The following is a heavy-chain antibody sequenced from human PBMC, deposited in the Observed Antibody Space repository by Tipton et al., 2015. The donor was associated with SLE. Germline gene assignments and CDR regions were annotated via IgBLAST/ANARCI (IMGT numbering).Heavy chain of an antibody. Sequence: GSLRLSCAASGFTFSTYAMSWVRQAPGKGLEWVSSISGSGGTTYYPDSVKGRFTISRDNSKNMLYLQMNSLGGEDTAVYYCAKGLPHCSSTSCYAESYTMDVWGHGTTVTVSS. D-gene: IGHD2-2*01. CDR2: ISGSGGTT. J-gene: IGHJ6*02. CDR1: GFTFSTYA. V-gene: IGHV3-23*01. CDR3: AKGLPHCSSTSCYAESYTMDV.